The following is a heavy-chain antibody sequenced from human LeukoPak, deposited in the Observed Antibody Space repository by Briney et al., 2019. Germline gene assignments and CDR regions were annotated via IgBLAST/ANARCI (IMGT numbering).Heavy chain of an antibody. CDR2: MRPKKSDT. CDR1: GYSFTTYD. J-gene: IGHJ4*02. V-gene: IGHV1-8*01. D-gene: IGHD3-22*01. CDR3: AGGPPDDTSSGY. Sequence: GASVKVSCKASGYSFTTYDINWVRQAPGQGLEWMGWMRPKKSDTGYARKFQDRVTLTWNISTDTAYMELNSLTAEDTAVYFCAGGPPDDTSSGYWGQGTLVTVSS.